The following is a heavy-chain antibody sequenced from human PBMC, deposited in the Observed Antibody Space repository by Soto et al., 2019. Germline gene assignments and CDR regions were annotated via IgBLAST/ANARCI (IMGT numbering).Heavy chain of an antibody. J-gene: IGHJ5*02. D-gene: IGHD1-1*01. V-gene: IGHV4-59*01. CDR2: IYYSGTT. CDR1: GGSINSYF. Sequence: PSETLSLTCTVSGGSINSYFWSWIRQSPGKGLEWIGHIYYSGTTKYNPSFKSRVNLSLDTSENQFSLKLSSVTAADTAVYYCARGWVQLGFDPWGQGTLVTVSS. CDR3: ARGWVQLGFDP.